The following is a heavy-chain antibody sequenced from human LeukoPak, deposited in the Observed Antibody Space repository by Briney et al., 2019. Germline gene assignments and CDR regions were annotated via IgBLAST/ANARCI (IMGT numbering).Heavy chain of an antibody. CDR3: ARDRLPDAFDI. CDR2: ISSSSSYI. D-gene: IGHD5-12*01. Sequence: GGSLRLSCAAYGFTFSSYSMNWVRQAPGKGLEWVSSISSSSSYIYYADSVKGRFTNSRDNAKNSLYLQMNSLRAEDTAVYYCARDRLPDAFDIWGQGTMVTVSS. J-gene: IGHJ3*02. V-gene: IGHV3-21*01. CDR1: GFTFSSYS.